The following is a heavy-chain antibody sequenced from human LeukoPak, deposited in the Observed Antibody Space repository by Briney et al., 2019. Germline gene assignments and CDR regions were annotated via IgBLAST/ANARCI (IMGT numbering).Heavy chain of an antibody. CDR1: GGSISSGSYY. Sequence: SETLSLTCTVSGGSISSGSYYWGWIRLPPGKGLEWIGSIDYSGSTYYNPSLKSRITISVDTAKNQFSLKLSSVTAADTAVYYCARDKTFAVVNYFDNWGQGTLVTVSS. D-gene: IGHD4-23*01. J-gene: IGHJ4*02. CDR3: ARDKTFAVVNYFDN. V-gene: IGHV4-39*07. CDR2: IDYSGST.